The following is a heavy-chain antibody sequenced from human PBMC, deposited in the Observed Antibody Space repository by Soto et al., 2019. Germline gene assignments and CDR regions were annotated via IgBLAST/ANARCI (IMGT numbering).Heavy chain of an antibody. CDR2: IKRKIDGETT. J-gene: IGHJ3*02. CDR3: AADRYCSSNTCPGAFDI. CDR1: GFAFTHVW. D-gene: IGHD2-2*01. Sequence: EVQLLESGGDLAEPGGSLRLSFAASGFAFTHVWMTWVRQAPGRGLEWVGRIKRKIDGETTNYAAPVKGRFTISRDDSKNTLYLQMNSLKTDDSAVYYCAADRYCSSNTCPGAFDIWGQGTTV. V-gene: IGHV3-15*01.